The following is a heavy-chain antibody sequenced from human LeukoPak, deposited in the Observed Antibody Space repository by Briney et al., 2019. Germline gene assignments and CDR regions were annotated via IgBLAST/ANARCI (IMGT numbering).Heavy chain of an antibody. J-gene: IGHJ4*02. D-gene: IGHD3-3*01. CDR3: VRSDDFWSGYYGY. CDR1: GGSFSGYY. V-gene: IGHV4-34*01. Sequence: PSETLSLTCAVYGGSFSGYYWTWIRQPPGKGLEWIGEMNHSGSANYNPSLKSRVTISVDTSKNQFSLKLSSVTAADTAVYYCVRSDDFWSGYYGYWGQGTLVTVSS. CDR2: MNHSGSA.